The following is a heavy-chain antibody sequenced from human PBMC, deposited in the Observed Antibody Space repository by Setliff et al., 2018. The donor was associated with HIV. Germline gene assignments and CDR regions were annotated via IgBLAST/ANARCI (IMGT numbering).Heavy chain of an antibody. J-gene: IGHJ3*02. CDR2: IYTSGST. CDR3: ARALQRAFDI. V-gene: IGHV4-4*09. Sequence: PSETLSLTCTVSDDPINSFYWSWIRQPPGKGLEWIGYIYTSGSTNYNPSLEGRVTISVDTSKNQFSLKLSSVTAADTAVYYCARALQRAFDIWGQGTMVTVSS. CDR1: DDPINSFY.